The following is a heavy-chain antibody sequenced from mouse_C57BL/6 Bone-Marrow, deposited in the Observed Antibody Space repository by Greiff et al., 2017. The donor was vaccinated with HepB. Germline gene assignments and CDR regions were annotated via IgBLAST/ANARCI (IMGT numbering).Heavy chain of an antibody. V-gene: IGHV1-69*01. D-gene: IGHD2-1*01. CDR2: IYPSDSYT. CDR1: GYTFTSYW. Sequence: VQLQQPGAELVMPGASVKLSCKASGYTFTSYWMHWVKQRPGQGLEWIGEIYPSDSYTNYNQKFKGKSTLTVDKSSSTAYMQLSSLTSEDSAVYYCATYGNYVAWFAYWGQGTLVTVSA. J-gene: IGHJ3*01. CDR3: ATYGNYVAWFAY.